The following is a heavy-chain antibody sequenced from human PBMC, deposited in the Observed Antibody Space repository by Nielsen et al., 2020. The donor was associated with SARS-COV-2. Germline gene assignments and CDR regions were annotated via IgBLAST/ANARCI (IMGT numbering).Heavy chain of an antibody. CDR3: ARGEYCSNTSCYLRGRAWYYFDY. Sequence: WIRQPPGKGLKWIGEINHSGSTNYNPSLKSRVTISVDTSRNQFSLKLSSVTAADTAVYYCARGEYCSNTSCYLRGRAWYYFDYWGQGTLVTVSS. J-gene: IGHJ4*02. CDR2: INHSGST. D-gene: IGHD2-2*01. V-gene: IGHV4-34*01.